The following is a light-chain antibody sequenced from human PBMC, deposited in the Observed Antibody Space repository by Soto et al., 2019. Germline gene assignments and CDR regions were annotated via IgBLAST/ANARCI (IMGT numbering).Light chain of an antibody. V-gene: IGKV3-20*01. Sequence: EIVLTQSPGTLSLSPGERATLSCRASQSIRSHYLAWYQQKPGQAPRLLISGAHNRAPGIPDRFSGSESGTDITLRISRLEPEDFAVYSCQRYGSSVTFGQGTKVEIK. CDR3: QRYGSSVT. CDR1: QSIRSHY. CDR2: GAH. J-gene: IGKJ1*01.